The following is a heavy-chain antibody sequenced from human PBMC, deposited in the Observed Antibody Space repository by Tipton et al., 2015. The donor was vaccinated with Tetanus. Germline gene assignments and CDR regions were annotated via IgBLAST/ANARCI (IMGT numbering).Heavy chain of an antibody. CDR2: ISAYNGDT. Sequence: QVQLVQSGPEVKKPGASVKVSCKTSGYTFSNYGVSWVRQAPGRGLEWMGWISAYNGDTNTAQNLQGRVTMTTDTSTSTASMEVRSLTYDDTAVYYCGKQNGGRWVVDHWGQGTLVTVSS. V-gene: IGHV1-18*01. CDR1: GYTFSNYG. CDR3: GKQNGGRWVVDH. J-gene: IGHJ4*02. D-gene: IGHD4-23*01.